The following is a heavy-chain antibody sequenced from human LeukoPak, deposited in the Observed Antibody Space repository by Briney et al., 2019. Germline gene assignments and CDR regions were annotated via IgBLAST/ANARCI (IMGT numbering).Heavy chain of an antibody. V-gene: IGHV5-51*01. Sequence: GESLKISCKGSGYSFTSYWIAWVRQMPGKGLEWMGVVYPGDSDTRYSPSFQGQVTISADKSVSTAYLQWSSLKASDTAMYYCARQSSSYHDAFDIWGQGTMVTVSS. D-gene: IGHD3-22*01. CDR3: ARQSSSYHDAFDI. CDR2: VYPGDSDT. J-gene: IGHJ3*02. CDR1: GYSFTSYW.